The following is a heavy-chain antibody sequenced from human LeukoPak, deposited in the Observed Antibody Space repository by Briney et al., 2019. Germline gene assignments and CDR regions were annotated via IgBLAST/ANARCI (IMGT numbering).Heavy chain of an antibody. J-gene: IGHJ6*02. CDR2: IYYSGST. D-gene: IGHD3-22*01. CDR1: GGSISSYY. V-gene: IGHV4-59*01. Sequence: SETLSLTCTVSGGSISSYYWSWIRQPPGKGLEWIGYIYYSGSTNYNPSLKSRVTISVDTSKNQFSLKLSSVTAADTAVYYCARRSYDSSGYYGDYGMDVWGQGTTVTVS. CDR3: ARRSYDSSGYYGDYGMDV.